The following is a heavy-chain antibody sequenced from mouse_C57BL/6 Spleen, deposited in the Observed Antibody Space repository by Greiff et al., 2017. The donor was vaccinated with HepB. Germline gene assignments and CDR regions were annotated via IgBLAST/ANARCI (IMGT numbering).Heavy chain of an antibody. Sequence: VQLQQSGAELVMPGASVKLSCKASGYTFTSYWMHWVKQRPGQGLEWIGEIDPSDSYTNYNQKFKGKSTLTVDKSSSTAYMQLSSLTSEDSAVYYCARGDSSGSSWFAYWGQGTLVTVSA. V-gene: IGHV1-69*01. CDR1: GYTFTSYW. D-gene: IGHD3-2*02. CDR2: IDPSDSYT. J-gene: IGHJ3*01. CDR3: ARGDSSGSSWFAY.